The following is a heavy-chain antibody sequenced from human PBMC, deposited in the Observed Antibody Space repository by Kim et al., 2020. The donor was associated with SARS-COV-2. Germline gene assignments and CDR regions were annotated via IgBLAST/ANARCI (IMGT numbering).Heavy chain of an antibody. V-gene: IGHV3-7*01. Sequence: VDSVKGRFTISRDNAKNSLYLQMNSLRAEDTAVYYCAREGYYYGSGHFDYWGQGTLVTVSS. CDR3: AREGYYYGSGHFDY. D-gene: IGHD3-10*01. J-gene: IGHJ4*02.